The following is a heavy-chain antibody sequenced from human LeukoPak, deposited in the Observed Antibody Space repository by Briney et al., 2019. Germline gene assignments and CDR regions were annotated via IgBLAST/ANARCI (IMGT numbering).Heavy chain of an antibody. CDR2: FDPEDGET. J-gene: IGHJ3*02. D-gene: IGHD3-10*01. Sequence: ASVTVSCKVSGYTLTELSMHWVRQAPGKGLEWVGGFDPEDGETIYAQKFQGRVTMTEDTSTDTAYMELSSLRSEDTAVYYCATDRRITMVRGAALGAFDIWGQGTMVTVSS. V-gene: IGHV1-24*01. CDR3: ATDRRITMVRGAALGAFDI. CDR1: GYTLTELS.